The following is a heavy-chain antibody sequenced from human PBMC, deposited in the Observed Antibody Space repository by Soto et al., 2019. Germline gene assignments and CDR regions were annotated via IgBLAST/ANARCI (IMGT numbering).Heavy chain of an antibody. CDR1: GGSISSSSYY. CDR2: IYYSGST. D-gene: IGHD5-12*01. J-gene: IGHJ4*02. CDR3: ARRRDGYNDFVD. V-gene: IGHV4-39*01. Sequence: PSETLSLTCTVSGGSISSSSYYWGWIRQPPGKGLEWIGSIYYSGSTYYNPSLKSRVTISVDTSKNQFSLKLSSVTAADTAVYYWARRRDGYNDFVDWGQGTLVTVSS.